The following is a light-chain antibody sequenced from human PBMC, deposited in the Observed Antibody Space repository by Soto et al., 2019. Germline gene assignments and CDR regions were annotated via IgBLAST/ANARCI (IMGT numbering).Light chain of an antibody. CDR3: QQYAGSPST. CDR1: QTVTSNY. CDR2: GAS. J-gene: IGKJ1*01. Sequence: EIVLTQSPGTLSLSPGERATLSCRASQTVTSNYLAWYQRKPGQAPRLLIYGASSRATDIPDRFSGSGSGTDFTLTITRLEPEECAVYFCQQYAGSPSTFGQETQVEIK. V-gene: IGKV3-20*01.